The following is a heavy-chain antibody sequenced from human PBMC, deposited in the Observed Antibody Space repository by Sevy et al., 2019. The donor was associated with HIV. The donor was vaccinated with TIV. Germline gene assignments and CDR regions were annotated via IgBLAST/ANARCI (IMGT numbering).Heavy chain of an antibody. D-gene: IGHD6-19*01. CDR3: AGHRHVDDIAVAGTSSRGGRYYFDY. CDR1: GGSISSSSYY. V-gene: IGHV4-39*01. Sequence: SETLSLTCTVSGGSISSSSYYWGWIRQPPGKGLEWIGSIYYSGSTYYHPSLKSRVTISVDTSKNQFSLKLSSVTAGDTAVYYCAGHRHVDDIAVAGTSSRGGRYYFDYWGQGTLVTVSS. J-gene: IGHJ4*02. CDR2: IYYSGST.